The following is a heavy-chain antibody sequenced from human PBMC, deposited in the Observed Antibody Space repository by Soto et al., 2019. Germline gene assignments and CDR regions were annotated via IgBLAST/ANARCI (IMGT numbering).Heavy chain of an antibody. J-gene: IGHJ6*02. Sequence: QVQLVQSGAEVKKPGASVKVSCKASGYTFIDYYIHWVRQAPGQGLEWMGWVNPRNGATNYAQKYQGRVTIIRDTSINTAYMELTRLTSDDTAVYYCARLTPPSLYYYGMDVWGRGTTVTVSS. CDR3: ARLTPPSLYYYGMDV. V-gene: IGHV1-2*02. CDR1: GYTFIDYY. CDR2: VNPRNGAT.